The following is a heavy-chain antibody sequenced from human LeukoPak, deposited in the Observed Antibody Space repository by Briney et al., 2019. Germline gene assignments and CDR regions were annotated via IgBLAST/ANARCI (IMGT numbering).Heavy chain of an antibody. CDR1: GFTFSSYS. CDR2: IISSSSTI. J-gene: IGHJ4*02. CDR3: ARGTLAGDSYGSGSPLTNFEY. D-gene: IGHD3-10*01. V-gene: IGHV3-48*02. Sequence: GGSLRLSCAASGFTFSSYSMNWVRQAPGKGLEWVSYIISSSSTIYYADSVKGRFTIFRDNAKNSLFLEMNSLRDEDTAVYYCARGTLAGDSYGSGSPLTNFEYWGQGTLVTVSS.